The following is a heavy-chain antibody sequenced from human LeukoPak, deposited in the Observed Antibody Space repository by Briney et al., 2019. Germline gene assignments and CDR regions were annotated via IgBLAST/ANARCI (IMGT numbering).Heavy chain of an antibody. Sequence: MTGESLKISCKGSGYSFTIYWIGWVRQLPGKGLEWMGIIYPGDSDTRYSPSFQGQVTISADRSINTAYLQWSSLKASDTAIYYCARRLKNNNGWTFDYWGQGTLVTVSS. J-gene: IGHJ4*02. CDR1: GYSFTIYW. V-gene: IGHV5-51*01. CDR3: ARRLKNNNGWTFDY. D-gene: IGHD6-19*01. CDR2: IYPGDSDT.